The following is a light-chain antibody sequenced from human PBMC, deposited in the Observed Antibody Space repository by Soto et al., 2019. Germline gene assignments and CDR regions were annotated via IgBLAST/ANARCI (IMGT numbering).Light chain of an antibody. Sequence: QSALTQPASVSGSPGQSITISCTGTSSDVGGYNYVSWYQQHPGKVPKLMIFEVSNRPSGVSIRFSGSKSGNTASLTISGLRAEDEADYYCCSYASSSTLRVFGGGTKVTVL. CDR1: SSDVGGYNY. V-gene: IGLV2-14*01. CDR2: EVS. J-gene: IGLJ3*02. CDR3: CSYASSSTLRV.